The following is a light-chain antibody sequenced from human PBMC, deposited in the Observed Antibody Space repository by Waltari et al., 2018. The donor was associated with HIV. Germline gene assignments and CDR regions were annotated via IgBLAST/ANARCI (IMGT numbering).Light chain of an antibody. CDR2: NTN. J-gene: IGLJ2*01. Sequence: QSGLTQPPSASGTPGQRVTISCSGRRSNLGVNSVNWYQQLPGTAPRLLIYNTNQRPSGVPDRFSGSKSGTSAYLAISGLQAADEADYYCSAWDDDVNGLFGGGTKLTVL. CDR1: RSNLGVNS. CDR3: SAWDDDVNGL. V-gene: IGLV1-44*01.